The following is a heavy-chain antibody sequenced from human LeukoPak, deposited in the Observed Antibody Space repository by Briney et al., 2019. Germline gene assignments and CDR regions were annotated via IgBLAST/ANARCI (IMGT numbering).Heavy chain of an antibody. Sequence: PSETLSLTCTVSGGSISSYYWSWIRQPPGKGLEWIGYIYYSGSTNYNPSLKSRVTISVDTSKNQFSLKLSSVTAADTAVYYCARRYYYDSSGYVSDAFDIWGQGTMVTVSS. CDR1: GGSISSYY. CDR3: ARRYYYDSSGYVSDAFDI. D-gene: IGHD3-22*01. J-gene: IGHJ3*02. V-gene: IGHV4-59*08. CDR2: IYYSGST.